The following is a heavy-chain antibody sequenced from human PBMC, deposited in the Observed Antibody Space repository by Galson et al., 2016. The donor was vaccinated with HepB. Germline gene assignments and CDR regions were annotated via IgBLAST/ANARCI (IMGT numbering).Heavy chain of an antibody. CDR1: GYSVSSSY. J-gene: IGHJ4*02. Sequence: SLRLSCAASGYSVSSSYMSWVRQAPGKGLEWVSVLYTGGTTYYADSVDGRFIISRDNSRNTLYLQMNSLRVEDTAVYFCAAAGAFGDYGPFDYLGQGTLVTVSS. CDR2: LYTGGTT. V-gene: IGHV3-53*01. D-gene: IGHD4-17*01. CDR3: AAAGAFGDYGPFDY.